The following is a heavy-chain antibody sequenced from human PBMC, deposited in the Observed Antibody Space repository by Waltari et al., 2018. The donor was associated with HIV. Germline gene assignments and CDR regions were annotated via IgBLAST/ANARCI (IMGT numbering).Heavy chain of an antibody. D-gene: IGHD6-13*01. Sequence: QVQLQQWGAGLLKPSETLSLTCAVYGGSFSGYSWSWIRQPPGKGLEWIGEINHSGSTNYNPSLKSRVTISVDTSKNQFSLKLSSVTAADTAVYYCLGHSSSWNGVDYWGQGTLVTVSS. CDR1: GGSFSGYS. CDR2: INHSGST. V-gene: IGHV4-34*01. J-gene: IGHJ4*02. CDR3: LGHSSSWNGVDY.